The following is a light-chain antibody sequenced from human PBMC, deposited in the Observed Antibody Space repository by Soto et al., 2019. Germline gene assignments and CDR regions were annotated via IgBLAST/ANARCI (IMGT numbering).Light chain of an antibody. J-gene: IGKJ5*01. CDR3: QQYGSTPPSIT. CDR1: QTVNSSY. V-gene: IGKV3-20*01. Sequence: EIVLTQSPGTLSLSPGERATLSCRASQTVNSSYLAWYQRKPGQAPRLLIYGASRRATGFPDRFSGSGSGTDFTLTISRLEPEDFAVYYCQQYGSTPPSITFGQGTRLEIK. CDR2: GAS.